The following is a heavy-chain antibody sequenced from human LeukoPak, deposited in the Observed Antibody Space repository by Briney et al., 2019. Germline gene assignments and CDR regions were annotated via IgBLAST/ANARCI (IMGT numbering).Heavy chain of an antibody. CDR2: ISGSGGST. CDR1: GFTFSSYA. Sequence: ETGGSLRLSCAASGFTFSSYAMSWVRQAPGKGLEWVSAISGSGGSTYYADSVKGRFTISRDNSKNTLYLQMNSLRAEDTAVYYCAKKPVTSIAAAGTDYWGQGTLVTVSS. J-gene: IGHJ4*02. D-gene: IGHD6-13*01. V-gene: IGHV3-23*01. CDR3: AKKPVTSIAAAGTDY.